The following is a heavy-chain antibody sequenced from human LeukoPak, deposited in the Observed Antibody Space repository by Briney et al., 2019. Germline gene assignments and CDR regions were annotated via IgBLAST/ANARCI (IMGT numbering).Heavy chain of an antibody. D-gene: IGHD3-10*01. CDR2: IYPGDSDT. CDR1: GYSFTSYW. CDR3: ARQKTYYYGSDAFDI. J-gene: IGHJ3*02. Sequence: GESLKISCKGSGYSFTSYWIGWVRQMPGKGLEWMGIIYPGDSDTRYSPSFQGQVTIPADKSISTAYLQWSSLKASDTAMYYCARQKTYYYGSDAFDIWGQGTMVTVSS. V-gene: IGHV5-51*01.